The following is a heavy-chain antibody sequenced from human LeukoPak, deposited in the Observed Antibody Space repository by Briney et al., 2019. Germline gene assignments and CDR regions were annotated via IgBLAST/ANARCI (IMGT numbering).Heavy chain of an antibody. CDR2: INHSGST. V-gene: IGHV4-34*01. D-gene: IGHD4-11*01. CDR1: GGSFSGYY. J-gene: IGHJ4*02. CDR3: ASSQYSNLDY. Sequence: SETLSLTCAVYGGSFSGYYWSWIRQPPGKGLEWIGEINHSGSTNYNPSLKSRVTISVDTSKNQFSLKLSSVTAADTAVYYCASSQYSNLDYWGQGTLVSVSS.